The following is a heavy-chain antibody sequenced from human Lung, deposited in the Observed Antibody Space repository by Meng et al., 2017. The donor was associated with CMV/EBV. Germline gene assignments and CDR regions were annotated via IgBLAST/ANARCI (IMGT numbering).Heavy chain of an antibody. D-gene: IGHD2-2*02. Sequence: GESXKISCAASGFTFSSDSMNWVRQAPGKGLEWVSSISSSSSYIYYADSVKGRFTISRDNAKNSLYLQMNSLRDEDTAVYYCVRGAMCSSTSCYKYYYYGMDVWXQGTTVTVSS. CDR2: ISSSSSYI. J-gene: IGHJ6*02. CDR3: VRGAMCSSTSCYKYYYYGMDV. CDR1: GFTFSSDS. V-gene: IGHV3-21*01.